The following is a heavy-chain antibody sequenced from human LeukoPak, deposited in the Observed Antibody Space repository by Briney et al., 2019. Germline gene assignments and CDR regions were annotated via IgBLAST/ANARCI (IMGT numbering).Heavy chain of an antibody. CDR3: AKGGGAGTFDAFDI. CDR2: ISGSGGST. Sequence: AGGSLRLSCAASGFTFSNYAMSWVRQAPWKGLEWVSAISGSGGSTYYADPVKGRFTISRDNSKNTLYLQMNTLRVEDTAVYYCAKGGGAGTFDAFDIWGQGTMVTVSS. D-gene: IGHD1-1*01. CDR1: GFTFSNYA. V-gene: IGHV3-23*01. J-gene: IGHJ3*02.